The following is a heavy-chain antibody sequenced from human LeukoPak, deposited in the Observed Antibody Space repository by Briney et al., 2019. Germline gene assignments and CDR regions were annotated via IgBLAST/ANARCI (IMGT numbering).Heavy chain of an antibody. CDR1: GGSINGGSYY. J-gene: IGHJ4*02. Sequence: PSQTLSLTCSVSGGSINGGSYYWSWIRQPTGKPLEWIGHIFTTGSTSYNPSLRTRVTISEDSSKDQFSLNLKSVTAADTAVYYCARGFCSNTRCYKEMATILPDYWGQGALVTVSS. CDR2: IFTTGST. V-gene: IGHV4-61*09. D-gene: IGHD2-2*02. CDR3: ARGFCSNTRCYKEMATILPDY.